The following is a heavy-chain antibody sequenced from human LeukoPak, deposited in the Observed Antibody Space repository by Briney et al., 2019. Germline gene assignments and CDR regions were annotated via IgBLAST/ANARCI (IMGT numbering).Heavy chain of an antibody. Sequence: GASVKVSCKASGYTFTSYGISWVRQAPGQGLEWMGWISAYNGNTNYAQKLQGRVTMTTDTSTSTAYMELRSLRSDDTAVYYCARYPRSDWLYSRYGMDVWGQGTTVTVSS. V-gene: IGHV1-18*01. J-gene: IGHJ6*02. CDR2: ISAYNGNT. CDR3: ARYPRSDWLYSRYGMDV. D-gene: IGHD3-9*01. CDR1: GYTFTSYG.